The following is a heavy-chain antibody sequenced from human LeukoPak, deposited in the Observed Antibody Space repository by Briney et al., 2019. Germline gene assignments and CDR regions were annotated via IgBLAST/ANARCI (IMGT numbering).Heavy chain of an antibody. J-gene: IGHJ6*03. Sequence: GGSLRLSCAASGFTFSSYGMHRVRQAPGKGLEWVAFIRYGGSDKYYADSVKGRFTISRDNSKSTLYLQMNSLRAEDTAVYYCAKDPAATVTTVDYYYYYMDVWGKGTTVTISS. CDR3: AKDPAATVTTVDYYYYYMDV. D-gene: IGHD4-23*01. V-gene: IGHV3-30*02. CDR2: IRYGGSDK. CDR1: GFTFSSYG.